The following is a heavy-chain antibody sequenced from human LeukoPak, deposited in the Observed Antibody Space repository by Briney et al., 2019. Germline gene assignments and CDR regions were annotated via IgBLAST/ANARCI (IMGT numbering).Heavy chain of an antibody. CDR3: AKGGLALDY. CDR2: ISYDGSNK. CDR1: GFTFSSYG. J-gene: IGHJ4*02. Sequence: GGSLRLSCAASGFTFSSYGMHWVRQAPGKGLEWVAVISYDGSNKYYADSVKGRFTISRDNSKNTLYLQMNSLRAEDTAVYYCAKGGLALDYWGQGTLVTVSS. D-gene: IGHD5-12*01. V-gene: IGHV3-30*18.